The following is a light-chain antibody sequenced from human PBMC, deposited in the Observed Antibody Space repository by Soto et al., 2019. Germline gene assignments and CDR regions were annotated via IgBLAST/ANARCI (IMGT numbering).Light chain of an antibody. CDR3: SSDTSVAAVL. CDR2: DVS. Sequence: QSVLTQPASVSGSPGQSITISCTAINTDIDGIKYVSWYQHYPGEVPKLIIYDVSHRPAGVSHRFSASKFGDTASLTISGLQAEDEADYYCSSDTSVAAVLFGGGTKLTVL. CDR1: NTDIDGIKY. J-gene: IGLJ2*01. V-gene: IGLV2-14*01.